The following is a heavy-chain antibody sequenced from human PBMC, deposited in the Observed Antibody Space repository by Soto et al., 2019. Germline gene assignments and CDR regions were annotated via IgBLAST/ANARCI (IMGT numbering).Heavy chain of an antibody. D-gene: IGHD3-10*02. J-gene: IGHJ4*02. CDR2: LNWNSEVM. CDR1: GFSFDEYA. V-gene: IGHV3-9*01. Sequence: EVLLVESGGGLVQPGRSLRLSCVISGFSFDEYAVHWVRQAPGKGLEWVSGLNWNSEVMGYADSVRGRFRTSKDHAETSLILQMNSLGPDDTATYFCAKVFSTGSMSCAVFDWGQGTRVTVSS. CDR3: AKVFSTGSMSCAVFD.